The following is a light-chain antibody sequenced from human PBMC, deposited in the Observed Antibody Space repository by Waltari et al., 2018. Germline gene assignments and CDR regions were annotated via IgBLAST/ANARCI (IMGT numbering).Light chain of an antibody. Sequence: QSALTQPRSVSGSPGQSVTISFTGTGSDVGDSNYVSWYHQHPGEAPKLVIYDVTKRPSGVPARFSGSKSGNSASLTVSGLQSEDEADYYCCSYAGTWVFGGGTKLTVL. CDR3: CSYAGTWV. V-gene: IGLV2-11*01. J-gene: IGLJ3*02. CDR2: DVT. CDR1: GSDVGDSNY.